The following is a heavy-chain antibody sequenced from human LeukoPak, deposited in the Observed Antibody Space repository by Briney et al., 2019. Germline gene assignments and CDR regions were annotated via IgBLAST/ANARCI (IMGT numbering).Heavy chain of an antibody. V-gene: IGHV1-69*04. CDR3: ARAHHYDSSGYSFDY. Sequence: SVRVSCKASGGTFSSYAISWVRQAPGQGLEWMGRIIPILGIANYAQKFQGRVTITADKSTSTAYMELSSLRSEDTAVYYCARAHHYDSSGYSFDYWGQGTLVTVSS. CDR2: IIPILGIA. J-gene: IGHJ4*02. CDR1: GGTFSSYA. D-gene: IGHD3-22*01.